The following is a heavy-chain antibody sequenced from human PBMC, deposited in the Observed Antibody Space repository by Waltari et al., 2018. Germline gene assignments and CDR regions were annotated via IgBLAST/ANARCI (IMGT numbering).Heavy chain of an antibody. CDR1: GGSISNHNYH. Sequence: QLQLQESGTGLVKPSETLSLTCTVSGGSISNHNYHWGCIRQPPGKGLEWIGSIFYRGSTHYNPSLKSRVTMSVDTSKNQFSLKLSSVTAADTARYYCARDYDSSGYYYDYWGQGVLVTVSS. D-gene: IGHD3-22*01. V-gene: IGHV4-39*02. CDR3: ARDYDSSGYYYDY. CDR2: IFYRGST. J-gene: IGHJ4*02.